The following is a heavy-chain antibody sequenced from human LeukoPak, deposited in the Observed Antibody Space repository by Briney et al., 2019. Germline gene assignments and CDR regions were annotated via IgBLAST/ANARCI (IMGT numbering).Heavy chain of an antibody. V-gene: IGHV3-21*01. CDR2: ISSSSSYI. CDR3: ARDQRWNSGSSSGY. CDR1: GVTFSSYS. Sequence: GSLGLSCAASGVTFSSYSMNWVRQAPGEGLEWVSSISSSSSYIYYADSVKGRFTISRDNAKNSLYLQMNSLRAEDTAVYYCARDQRWNSGSSSGYWGQGTLVTVSS. D-gene: IGHD1-26*01. J-gene: IGHJ4*02.